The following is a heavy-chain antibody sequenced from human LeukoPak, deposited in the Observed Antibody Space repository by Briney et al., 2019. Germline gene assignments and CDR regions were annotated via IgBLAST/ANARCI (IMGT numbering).Heavy chain of an antibody. CDR1: GGSISSSSYY. D-gene: IGHD2-8*01. CDR2: IYYSGTT. V-gene: IGHV4-39*07. J-gene: IGHJ4*02. CDR3: ARDNVPGYFDY. Sequence: PSETLSLTCTVSGGSISSSSYYWGWIRQPPGKGLEWIGSIYYSGTTYYNPSLQSRVTISVDTSKNQFSLKLSSVTAADTAVYYCARDNVPGYFDYWGQGTLVTVSS.